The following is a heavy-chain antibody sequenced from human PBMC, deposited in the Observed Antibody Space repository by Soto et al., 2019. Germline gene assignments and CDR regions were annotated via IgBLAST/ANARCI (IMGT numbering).Heavy chain of an antibody. CDR3: VKDDRILGRRYFDL. J-gene: IGHJ2*01. Sequence: GGSLRLSCAASGFPFSDHAMHWVRQTPGKGLEWVSAITGRGDSTYYADSVKGRLTISRDNSKNTLFLQMNSLRVEDTAVYYCVKDDRILGRRYFDLWGRGTLVTVSS. D-gene: IGHD2-15*01. CDR1: GFPFSDHA. CDR2: ITGRGDST. V-gene: IGHV3-23*01.